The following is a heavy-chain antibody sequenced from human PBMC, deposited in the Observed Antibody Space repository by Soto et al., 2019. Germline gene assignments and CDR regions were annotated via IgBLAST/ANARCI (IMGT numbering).Heavy chain of an antibody. V-gene: IGHV1-2*02. Sequence: ASVKVSCKASGYTFTGYYMHWVRQAPGQGLEWMGWINPNSGGTNYAQKFQGRVTMTRDTSISTAYMELSRLRSDDTAVYYCASQGGYCSGGSCYPFFGYWGQGTLVTVSS. D-gene: IGHD2-15*01. J-gene: IGHJ4*02. CDR2: INPNSGGT. CDR1: GYTFTGYY. CDR3: ASQGGYCSGGSCYPFFGY.